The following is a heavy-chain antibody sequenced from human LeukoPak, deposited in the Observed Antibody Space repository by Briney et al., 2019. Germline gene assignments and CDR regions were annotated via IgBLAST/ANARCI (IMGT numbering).Heavy chain of an antibody. D-gene: IGHD2-2*01. J-gene: IGHJ5*02. V-gene: IGHV4-34*01. CDR2: INHSGST. Sequence: TLSLTCAVYGGSFSGYYWSWIRQPPGKGLEWIGEINHSGSTDYNPSLKSRVTISVDTSKNQFSLKLSSVTAADTAVYYCARHGLGYCSSTSCSMGWFDPWGQGTLVTVSS. CDR3: ARHGLGYCSSTSCSMGWFDP. CDR1: GGSFSGYY.